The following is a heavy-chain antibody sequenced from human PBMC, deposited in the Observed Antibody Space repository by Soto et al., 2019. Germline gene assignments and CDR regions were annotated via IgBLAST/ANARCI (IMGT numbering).Heavy chain of an antibody. CDR1: GGTFSTYV. V-gene: IGHV1-69*01. J-gene: IGHJ5*02. D-gene: IGHD2-21*02. CDR3: PTPSLRPGRGDTCYENWFHP. CDR2: IIPMFGTA. Sequence: QVQLVQSGAEVKKPGSSVKVSCKASGGTFSTYVISWARQAPGQGLEWVGGIIPMFGTANYPQKFQGRVTINADETTNTASLELRTLSPEATAIYYRPTPSLRPGRGDTCYENWFHPWGQGALVSVSS.